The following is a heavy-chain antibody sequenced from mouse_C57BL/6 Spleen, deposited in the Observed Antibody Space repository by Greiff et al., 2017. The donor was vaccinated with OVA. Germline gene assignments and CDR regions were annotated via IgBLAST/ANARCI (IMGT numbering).Heavy chain of an antibody. J-gene: IGHJ2*01. CDR3: ARDCGDSSGYFDY. CDR2: INYDGSST. Sequence: EVKLVESEGGLVQPGSSMKLSCTASGFTFTDYYMAWVRQVPEKGLEWVANINYDGSSTYYMDSLKSRFIISRDNAKNILYLQMSSLKSEDTATYYCARDCGDSSGYFDYWGQGTTLTVSS. CDR1: GFTFTDYY. D-gene: IGHD3-2*02. V-gene: IGHV5-16*01.